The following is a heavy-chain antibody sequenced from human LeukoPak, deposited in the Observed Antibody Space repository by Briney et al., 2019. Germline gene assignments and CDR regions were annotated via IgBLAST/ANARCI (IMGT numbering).Heavy chain of an antibody. CDR2: IYYSGST. V-gene: IGHV4-39*07. Sequence: SETLSLTCTVSGGSISSSSYYWGWIRQPPGKGLEWIGSIYYSGSTYYNPSLESRVTISVDTSKNQFSLKLSSVTAADTAVYYCARRGYSYGWNYYFDYWGQGTLVTVSS. CDR3: ARRGYSYGWNYYFDY. D-gene: IGHD5-18*01. J-gene: IGHJ4*02. CDR1: GGSISSSSYY.